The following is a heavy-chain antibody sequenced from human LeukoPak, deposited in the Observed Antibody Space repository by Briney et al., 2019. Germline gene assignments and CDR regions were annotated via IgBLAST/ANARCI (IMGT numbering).Heavy chain of an antibody. CDR3: ARGLKDYVWGSYRPNDFDY. V-gene: IGHV3-23*01. CDR1: GFTFSSYA. J-gene: IGHJ4*02. D-gene: IGHD3-16*02. CDR2: ISGSGGST. Sequence: GGSLRLSCAASGFTFSSYAMSWVRQAPGKGLEWVSAISGSGGSTYYADSVKGRFTISRDNSKNTLYLQMNSLRAEDTAVYYCARGLKDYVWGSYRPNDFDYWGQGTLVTVSS.